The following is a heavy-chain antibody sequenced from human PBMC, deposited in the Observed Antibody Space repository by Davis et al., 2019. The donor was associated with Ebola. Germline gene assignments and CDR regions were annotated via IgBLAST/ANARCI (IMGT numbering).Heavy chain of an antibody. Sequence: GESLKISCKGSGYSFTSYWIGWVRQLPGKGLEWMGIIYPGDSDTRYSPSFQGQVTISADKSISTAYLQWSSLKASDTAMYYCARRTAIPNWYFDLWGRGTLVTVSS. V-gene: IGHV5-51*01. CDR3: ARRTAIPNWYFDL. J-gene: IGHJ2*01. D-gene: IGHD2-2*02. CDR2: IYPGDSDT. CDR1: GYSFTSYW.